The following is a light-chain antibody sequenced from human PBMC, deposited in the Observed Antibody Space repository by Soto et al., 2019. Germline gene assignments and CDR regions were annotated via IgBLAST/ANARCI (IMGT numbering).Light chain of an antibody. J-gene: IGKJ2*01. CDR2: GAS. CDR3: QQYNNWPQT. CDR1: QSVSSN. V-gene: IGKV3-15*01. Sequence: EIVMTQSPATLSVSPGERATLSCRASQSVSSNLAWYQQKPGQAHKLLIYGASTMATGIPARFSGSGSGTEFTLTISSLQYEDFAVYYCQQYNNWPQTFGQGTKLEIK.